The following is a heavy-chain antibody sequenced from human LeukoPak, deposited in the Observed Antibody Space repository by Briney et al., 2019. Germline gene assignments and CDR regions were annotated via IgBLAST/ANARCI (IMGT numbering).Heavy chain of an antibody. CDR2: ISYDGSNN. J-gene: IGHJ3*02. V-gene: IGHV3-30-3*01. CDR3: ARVHRTGWVVDAFDI. Sequence: QPGRSLRLSCASSGFIFSSYAMHWVRQAPGTGLEWVAVISYDGSNNYYADSVKGRFTISRDNSKNTLYLQMNSLRAEDTAVYYCARVHRTGWVVDAFDIWGQGTMVTVSS. D-gene: IGHD3/OR15-3a*01. CDR1: GFIFSSYA.